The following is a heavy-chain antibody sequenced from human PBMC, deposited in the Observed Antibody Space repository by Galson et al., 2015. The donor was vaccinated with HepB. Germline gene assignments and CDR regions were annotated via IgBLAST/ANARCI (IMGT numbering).Heavy chain of an antibody. Sequence: SVKVSCKASGGTFSSYAISWVRQAPGQGLEWMGGIIPIFGTANYAQKFQGRVTITADKSTSTAYMELSSLRSEDTAVYYCARSSVHLEPMYYFDYWGQGTLVTVSS. CDR3: ARSSVHLEPMYYFDY. D-gene: IGHD1-1*01. CDR2: IIPIFGTA. CDR1: GGTFSSYA. V-gene: IGHV1-69*06. J-gene: IGHJ4*02.